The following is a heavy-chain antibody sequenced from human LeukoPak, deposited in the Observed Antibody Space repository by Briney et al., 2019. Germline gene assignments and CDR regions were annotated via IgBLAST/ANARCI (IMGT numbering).Heavy chain of an antibody. CDR3: ARASTEYAVTDGFDT. J-gene: IGHJ5*02. V-gene: IGHV3-21*06. D-gene: IGHD4-17*01. CDR2: VSFGSSYI. Sequence: GGSLRLSCAASGFTFKDYTMNWVRQSPGKGLQWVSYVSFGSSYISYANSLKGRFTISRDDAKSSVYLEMTSLRTDDTAVYYCARASTEYAVTDGFDTWGPGTLVTVSS. CDR1: GFTFKDYT.